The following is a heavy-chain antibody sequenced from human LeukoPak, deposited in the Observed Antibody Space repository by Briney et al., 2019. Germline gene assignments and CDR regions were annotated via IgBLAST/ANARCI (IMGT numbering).Heavy chain of an antibody. CDR2: IIPIFGTA. CDR3: AMGGAAAGFDY. V-gene: IGHV1-69*05. Sequence: ASVKVSCKASGGTLSSYAISWVRQAPGQGLEWMGRIIPIFGTANYAQKFQGRVTITTDESTSTAYMELSSLRSEDTAVYYCAMGGAAAGFDYWGQGTLVTVSS. D-gene: IGHD6-13*01. CDR1: GGTLSSYA. J-gene: IGHJ4*02.